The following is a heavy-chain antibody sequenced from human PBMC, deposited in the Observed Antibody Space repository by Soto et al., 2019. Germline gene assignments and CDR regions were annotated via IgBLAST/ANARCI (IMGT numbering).Heavy chain of an antibody. CDR1: GGTFSSYA. D-gene: IGHD2-21*02. CDR2: IIPIFGTA. CDR3: ARDNGAYCGGDCYSLGY. Sequence: QVQLVQSGAEVKKPGSSVKVSSNASGGTFSSYAIRWVRQAPGQGLEWMGGIIPIFGTANYAQKFQGRVTITADESTSTAYMELSSLRSEDTAVYYCARDNGAYCGGDCYSLGYWGQGTLVTVSS. V-gene: IGHV1-69*12. J-gene: IGHJ4*02.